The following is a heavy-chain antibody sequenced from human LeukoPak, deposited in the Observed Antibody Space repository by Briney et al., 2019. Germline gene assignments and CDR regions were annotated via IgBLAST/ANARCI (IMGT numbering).Heavy chain of an antibody. J-gene: IGHJ5*02. D-gene: IGHD3-16*01. Sequence: GGSLRLSCAASGFTFSSYSMNWVRQAPGKGLEWVSSISSSSSYIYYADSAKGRFTISRDNAKNSLYLQMNSLRAEDTAVYYCARGGHYAWFDPWGQGTLVTVSS. CDR2: ISSSSSYI. V-gene: IGHV3-21*01. CDR3: ARGGHYAWFDP. CDR1: GFTFSSYS.